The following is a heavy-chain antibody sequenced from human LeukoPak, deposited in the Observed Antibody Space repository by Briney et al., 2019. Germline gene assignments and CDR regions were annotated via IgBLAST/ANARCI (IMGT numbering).Heavy chain of an antibody. CDR3: ARGGESVGVNFDY. Sequence: PGGSLRLSCAASGFTFSSYAMHWVRQAPGKGLEWVAVISYDGSNKYYADSVKGRFTISRDNSKNTLYLQMNSLRAEDTAVYYCARGGESVGVNFDYWGQGTLVTVSP. CDR2: ISYDGSNK. CDR1: GFTFSSYA. V-gene: IGHV3-30*14. J-gene: IGHJ4*02. D-gene: IGHD1-26*01.